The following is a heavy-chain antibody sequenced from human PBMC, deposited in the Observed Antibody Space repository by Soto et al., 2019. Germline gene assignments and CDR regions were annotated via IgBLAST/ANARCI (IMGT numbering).Heavy chain of an antibody. CDR1: GFTFSNAW. D-gene: IGHD2-15*01. V-gene: IGHV3-15*01. CDR2: IKSKTDGGTT. CDR3: TTSDCSGGSCYSELDY. Sequence: GGSLRLSCAASGFTFSNAWMSWVRQAPGKGLEWVGRIKSKTDGGTTDYAAPVKGRFTISRDDSKNTLYLQMNSLKTEDTAVYYCTTSDCSGGSCYSELDYWGQGTLVTVSS. J-gene: IGHJ4*02.